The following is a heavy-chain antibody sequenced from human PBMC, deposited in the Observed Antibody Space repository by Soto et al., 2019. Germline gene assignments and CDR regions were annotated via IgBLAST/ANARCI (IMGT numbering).Heavy chain of an antibody. CDR2: IWYDGSNK. CDR3: ARGGVGSSGYPVGP. J-gene: IGHJ5*02. D-gene: IGHD3-22*01. CDR1: GFTFSSYG. V-gene: IGHV3-33*01. Sequence: QVQLVESGGGVVQPGRSLRLSCAASGFTFSSYGMHWVRQAPGKGLEWVAVIWYDGSNKYYADSVKGRFTISRDNSKNALYLQMNSLRAEDTAVCYCARGGVGSSGYPVGPWGQGTLVTVSS.